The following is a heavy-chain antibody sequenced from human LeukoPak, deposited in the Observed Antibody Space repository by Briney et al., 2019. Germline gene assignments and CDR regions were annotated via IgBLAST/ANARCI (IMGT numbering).Heavy chain of an antibody. J-gene: IGHJ4*02. D-gene: IGHD6-19*01. CDR1: GGSISSSSYY. Sequence: SSETLSLTCTVSGGSISSSSYYWGWIRQPPGKGLEWIGEINHSGSTNYNPSLKSRVTISVDTSKNQFSLKLSSVTAADTAVYYCAREVAGYSSGWEIDYWGQGTLVTVSS. V-gene: IGHV4-39*07. CDR2: INHSGST. CDR3: AREVAGYSSGWEIDY.